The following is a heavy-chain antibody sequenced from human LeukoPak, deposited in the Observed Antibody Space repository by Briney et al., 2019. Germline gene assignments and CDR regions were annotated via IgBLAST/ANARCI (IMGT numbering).Heavy chain of an antibody. Sequence: SETLSLTCTVSGGSVSSSSYYWGWLRQPPGKVLESIGSIYYSGGTYYNPSLKSRVIISVDTSKNQVSLKVSSVTATDTAAYYCARHSGSYYQPLDYWGQGTLVTVSS. CDR2: IYYSGGT. CDR1: GGSVSSSSYY. CDR3: ARHSGSYYQPLDY. V-gene: IGHV4-39*01. D-gene: IGHD1-26*01. J-gene: IGHJ4*02.